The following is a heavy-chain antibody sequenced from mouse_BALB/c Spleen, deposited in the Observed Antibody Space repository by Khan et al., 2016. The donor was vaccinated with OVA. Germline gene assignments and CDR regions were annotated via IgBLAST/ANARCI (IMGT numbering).Heavy chain of an antibody. Sequence: EVELVESGGDLVKPRGSLKLSCAASGFTFSSYSMSWVRQTPDKRLEWVATISSGGDYTYYPDSVKGRFTISRDNAKNTLYLQLSSLKSEDTAMYYCASQLTGSFAYWGRGTLVTVSA. CDR2: ISSGGDYT. CDR1: GFTFSSYS. CDR3: ASQLTGSFAY. J-gene: IGHJ3*01. V-gene: IGHV5-6*01.